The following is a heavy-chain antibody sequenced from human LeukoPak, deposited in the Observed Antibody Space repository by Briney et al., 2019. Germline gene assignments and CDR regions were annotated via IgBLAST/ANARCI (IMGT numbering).Heavy chain of an antibody. CDR2: IKQDGSEK. Sequence: PGGSLRLSCAASGLTFSSYWMSWVRQAPGKGLEWVANIKQDGSEKYYVDSVKGRFTISRDNAKNSLYLQMNSLRAEDTAVYYCARGIGYCSGGSCYPFDYWGQGTLVTVSS. CDR3: ARGIGYCSGGSCYPFDY. D-gene: IGHD2-15*01. V-gene: IGHV3-7*03. CDR1: GLTFSSYW. J-gene: IGHJ4*02.